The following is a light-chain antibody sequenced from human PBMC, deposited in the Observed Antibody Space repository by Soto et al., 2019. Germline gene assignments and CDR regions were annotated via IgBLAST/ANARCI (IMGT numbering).Light chain of an antibody. CDR3: QNYNSSPLT. J-gene: IGKJ4*01. V-gene: IGKV1-27*01. CDR1: QDISNT. Sequence: DIQMTQSPSSLSASVGARVTITCRASQDISNTLAWYQQKPGKVPKVLIYATSILQSGVPARFSGSGSGKGFTHTISGLQPEDVATYYCQNYNSSPLTFGGGTKVEI. CDR2: ATS.